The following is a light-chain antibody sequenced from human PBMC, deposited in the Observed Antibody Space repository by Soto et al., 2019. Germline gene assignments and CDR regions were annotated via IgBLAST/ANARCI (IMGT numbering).Light chain of an antibody. J-gene: IGKJ4*01. V-gene: IGKV1-39*01. Sequence: DVQMTQSPSSLSASVGDRVVTTCRASQTISTYLNWYRQKPGKAPGLLIYGTSNLESGVPSRFSGSGSGTEFTLTISSLRPDDFATYFCQQSSITPLTFGGGTKVDIK. CDR3: QQSSITPLT. CDR2: GTS. CDR1: QTISTY.